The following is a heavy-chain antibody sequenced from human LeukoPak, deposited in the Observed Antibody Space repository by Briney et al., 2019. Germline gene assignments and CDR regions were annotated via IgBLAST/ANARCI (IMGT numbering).Heavy chain of an antibody. CDR3: ARRQSSAYYYDSSGYSSDAFDI. J-gene: IGHJ3*02. V-gene: IGHV5-51*01. CDR1: GYSFTSYW. Sequence: GESLKISCKGSGYSFTSYWIGWVRQMPGKGLEWMGIIYPGDSDTRYSPSFQGQVTISADKSISTAYLQWSSLKASDTAMYYCARRQSSAYYYDSSGYSSDAFDIWGQGTMVTVSS. CDR2: IYPGDSDT. D-gene: IGHD3-22*01.